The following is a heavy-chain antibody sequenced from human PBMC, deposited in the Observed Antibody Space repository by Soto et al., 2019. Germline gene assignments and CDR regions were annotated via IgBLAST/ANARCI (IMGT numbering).Heavy chain of an antibody. Sequence: PGESLKISCKGSGYYFPSYWIGWVRQMPGKGLEWMGIFYPGDSDTRYSPSFQGQVTISADRSISTAYLQWSSLKPSDTAMYYCARPPHSSHGDYWGQGTLVTVSS. CDR3: ARPPHSSHGDY. CDR2: FYPGDSDT. V-gene: IGHV5-51*01. CDR1: GYYFPSYW. J-gene: IGHJ4*02. D-gene: IGHD6-19*01.